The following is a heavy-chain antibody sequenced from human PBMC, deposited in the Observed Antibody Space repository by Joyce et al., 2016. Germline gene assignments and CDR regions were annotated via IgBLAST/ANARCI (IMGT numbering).Heavy chain of an antibody. D-gene: IGHD6-25*01. V-gene: IGHV3-30*18. CDR3: AKILTAGYSSGWFLDY. CDR2: ISYDGVYK. J-gene: IGHJ4*02. Sequence: QVQLVESGGGVVQLGRSLRLSCTASGITLSNYGVHWVRQAPGKGLEWVAVISYDGVYKYYSDSVKGRFTISRDNSRDTLFLEMNSLRAEDTAVYYCAKILTAGYSSGWFLDYWGQGTLVTVSS. CDR1: GITLSNYG.